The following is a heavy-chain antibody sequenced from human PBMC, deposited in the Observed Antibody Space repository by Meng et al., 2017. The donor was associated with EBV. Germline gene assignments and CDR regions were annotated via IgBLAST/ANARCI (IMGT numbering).Heavy chain of an antibody. V-gene: IGHV1-69*06. Sequence: QLHWVQSGVKVRKPGSLVKGSCKASGVTFSSYAISWVRQAPGQGLEWMGGIIPIFGTANYAQKFQGRVTITADKSTSTAYMELSSLRSEDTAVYYCARAEIAAAGRLDYWGQGTLVTVSS. CDR3: ARAEIAAAGRLDY. CDR1: GVTFSSYA. CDR2: IIPIFGTA. J-gene: IGHJ4*02. D-gene: IGHD6-13*01.